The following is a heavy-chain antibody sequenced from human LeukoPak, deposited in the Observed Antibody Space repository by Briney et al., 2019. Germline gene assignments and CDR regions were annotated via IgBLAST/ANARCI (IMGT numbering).Heavy chain of an antibody. V-gene: IGHV3-33*01. Sequence: GKSLRLSCAASGFTFRSYGMHWVRQAPGKGLEWVALIWYDGSHEYYADSVKGRFAISRDNSKNTLYLQMNSLSAEDTAVYYCAREPFSVTGNYYFDYWGQGTLVTVSS. CDR1: GFTFRSYG. D-gene: IGHD1-20*01. J-gene: IGHJ4*02. CDR3: AREPFSVTGNYYFDY. CDR2: IWYDGSHE.